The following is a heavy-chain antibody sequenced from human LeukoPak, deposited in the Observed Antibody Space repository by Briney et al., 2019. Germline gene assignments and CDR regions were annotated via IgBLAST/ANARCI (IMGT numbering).Heavy chain of an antibody. D-gene: IGHD5-12*01. Sequence: GGCLRLSCAASGFTFNTYPMHWVRPAPGKGGGWGGVISYDTRGLYYADSVKDRFTISRDNSKDTLYLQMNSLRVEDTAVYYCARDREEWKRFGSAVDYWGQGTLVTVSS. J-gene: IGHJ4*02. V-gene: IGHV3-30*04. CDR3: ARDREEWKRFGSAVDY. CDR2: ISYDTRGL. CDR1: GFTFNTYP.